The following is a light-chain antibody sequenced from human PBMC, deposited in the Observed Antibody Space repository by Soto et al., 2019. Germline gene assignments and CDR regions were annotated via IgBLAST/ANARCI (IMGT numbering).Light chain of an antibody. CDR3: XAWDSSTVV. Sequence: SYELTQPPSVSVSPGQTASITCSGDKLGDKYACWYQQKPGQSPVLVIYQDSKRPSGIPERFSGSNSGNTATLTISGTQAXXXXXXYXXAWDSSTVVFGGGTKLTVL. CDR1: KLGDKY. J-gene: IGLJ2*01. CDR2: QDS. V-gene: IGLV3-1*01.